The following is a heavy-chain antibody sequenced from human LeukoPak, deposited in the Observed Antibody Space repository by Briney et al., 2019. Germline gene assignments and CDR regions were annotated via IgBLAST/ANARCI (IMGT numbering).Heavy chain of an antibody. V-gene: IGHV1-69*13. D-gene: IGHD2-2*02. Sequence: ASVKVSCKASGGTFSSYAISWVRQAPGQGLEWMGGIIPIFGTANYAQKFQGRVTITADESTSTAYMELSSLRSEDTAVYYCARDGDCSSTSCYTGINWFDPWGQGTLVTVSS. CDR2: IIPIFGTA. CDR1: GGTFSSYA. J-gene: IGHJ5*02. CDR3: ARDGDCSSTSCYTGINWFDP.